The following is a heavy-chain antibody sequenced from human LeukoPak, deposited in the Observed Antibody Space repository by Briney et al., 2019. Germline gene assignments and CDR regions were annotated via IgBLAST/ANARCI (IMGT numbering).Heavy chain of an antibody. D-gene: IGHD7-27*01. V-gene: IGHV4-59*01. J-gene: IGHJ4*02. CDR2: IYYSGST. CDR3: ARVNWGSVDY. CDR1: GGSISSYY. Sequence: SETLSLTGTVSGGSISSYYWSWIRQPPGEGLEWIGYIYYSGSTNYNPSLKSRVTISVDTSKNQFSLKLSSVTAADTAVYYCARVNWGSVDYWGQGTLVTVSS.